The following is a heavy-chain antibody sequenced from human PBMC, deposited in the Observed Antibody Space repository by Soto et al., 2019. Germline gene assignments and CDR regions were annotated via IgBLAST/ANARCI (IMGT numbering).Heavy chain of an antibody. V-gene: IGHV3-33*01. CDR1: GFTFSSYG. Sequence: QVQLVESGGGVVQPGRSLRLSCAASGFTFSSYGMHWVRQAPGKGLEWVAVIWYDGSNKYYADSVKGRFTISRDNSKNPLYLQMNSLRAEDTAVYYCARGASAAAKRLGYYYYMDVWGKGTTVTVSS. CDR3: ARGASAAAKRLGYYYYMDV. J-gene: IGHJ6*03. CDR2: IWYDGSNK. D-gene: IGHD2-2*01.